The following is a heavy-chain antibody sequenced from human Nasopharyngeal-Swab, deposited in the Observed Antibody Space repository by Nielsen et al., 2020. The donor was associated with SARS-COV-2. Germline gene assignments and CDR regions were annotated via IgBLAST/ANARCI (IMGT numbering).Heavy chain of an antibody. Sequence: GESLKISCAASGFTFSSYAMSWVRQAPGKGLEWVSVIYSGGSSTYYADSVKGRFTISRDNSKNTLYLQMNSLRAGDTAVYYCAKDRGGATVYWGQGTLVTVSS. CDR2: IYSGGSST. CDR1: GFTFSSYA. D-gene: IGHD1-26*01. V-gene: IGHV3-23*03. CDR3: AKDRGGATVY. J-gene: IGHJ4*02.